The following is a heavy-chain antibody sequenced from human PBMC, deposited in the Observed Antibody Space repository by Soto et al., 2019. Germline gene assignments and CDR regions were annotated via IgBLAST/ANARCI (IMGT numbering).Heavy chain of an antibody. CDR3: ARRIKYYYAMDV. D-gene: IGHD2-15*01. J-gene: IGHJ6*02. CDR2: INDSGST. V-gene: IGHV4-34*01. Sequence: SETLSLTCAVYGGPFSGYYWSWIRQPPGKGLEWIGEINDSGSTNYNPSLKSRVTISVDTSNNQFSLKLSSVTAADTAVYYCARRIKYYYAMDVWGQGTTVTVSS. CDR1: GGPFSGYY.